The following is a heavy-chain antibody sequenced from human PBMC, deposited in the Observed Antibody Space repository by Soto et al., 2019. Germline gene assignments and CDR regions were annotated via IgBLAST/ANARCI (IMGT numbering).Heavy chain of an antibody. CDR1: GFTFNIFA. V-gene: IGHV3-23*01. CDR2: IGGGDHET. J-gene: IGHJ3*02. Sequence: GSLRLSCAASGFTFNIFAMSCVRQAPLKGLEWVSAIGGGDHETYYVDSVEVRFTVSRDNSKNTLFLQMNSLRAEDTAVYYCAKDRMDHNSVWDPFDIWGQGTMLT. CDR3: AKDRMDHNSVWDPFDI. D-gene: IGHD1-20*01.